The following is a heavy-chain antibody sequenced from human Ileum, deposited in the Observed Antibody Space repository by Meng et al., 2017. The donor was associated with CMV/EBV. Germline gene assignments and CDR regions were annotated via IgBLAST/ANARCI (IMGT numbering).Heavy chain of an antibody. D-gene: IGHD2-2*01. CDR2: ISYDGSNK. V-gene: IGHV3-30-3*01. J-gene: IGHJ6*02. Sequence: GGSLRLSCAASGFTFSSYAMHWVRQAPGKGLEWVAVISYDGSNKYYADSVKGRFTISRDNSKNTLYLQMNSLRAEDTAVYYCAREYCSSTSCTPRGGYYGMDVWGQGTTVTGAS. CDR3: AREYCSSTSCTPRGGYYGMDV. CDR1: GFTFSSYA.